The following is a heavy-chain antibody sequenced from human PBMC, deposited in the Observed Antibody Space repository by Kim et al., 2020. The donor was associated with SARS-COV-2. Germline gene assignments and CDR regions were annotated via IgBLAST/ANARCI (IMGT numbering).Heavy chain of an antibody. V-gene: IGHV1-46*01. CDR2: INPRGTGT. J-gene: IGHJ5*02. CDR3: VRDTYSGSSGWFDP. D-gene: IGHD1-26*01. Sequence: ASVKVSCKPSGYTFTNNYLHWVRQAPGQGLEWMGIINPRGTGTKYAQKFQGRVTMTSDTPTSTVYMELSSLRYEDTAIYYCVRDTYSGSSGWFDPWGQGTLVTVSS. CDR1: GYTFTNNY.